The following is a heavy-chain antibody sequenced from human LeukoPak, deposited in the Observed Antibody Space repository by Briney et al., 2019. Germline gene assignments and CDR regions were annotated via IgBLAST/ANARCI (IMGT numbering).Heavy chain of an antibody. CDR2: ISAYNGNT. J-gene: IGHJ4*02. Sequence: ASVKVSCKTSGYTFTSYGISWVRQAPGQGLEWMGWISAYNGNTNYAQKLQGRVTVTTDISTSTAYMELRSLRSDDTAVYYCARLNFGSEDYWGQGTLVTVSS. D-gene: IGHD3-10*01. CDR1: GYTFTSYG. V-gene: IGHV1-18*01. CDR3: ARLNFGSEDY.